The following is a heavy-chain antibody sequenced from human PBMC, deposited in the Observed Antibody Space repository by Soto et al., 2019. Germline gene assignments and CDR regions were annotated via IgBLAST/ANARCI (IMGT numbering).Heavy chain of an antibody. Sequence: GGSLRFSCAASGFTFSSYSMNWVRQAPGEGLEWVSSISSSSSYIYYADSVKGRFTISRDNAKNSLYLQMNSLRAEDTAVYYCARAPRGYSYGVIFDYWGQGTLVTVSS. V-gene: IGHV3-21*01. CDR2: ISSSSSYI. CDR1: GFTFSSYS. J-gene: IGHJ4*02. CDR3: ARAPRGYSYGVIFDY. D-gene: IGHD5-18*01.